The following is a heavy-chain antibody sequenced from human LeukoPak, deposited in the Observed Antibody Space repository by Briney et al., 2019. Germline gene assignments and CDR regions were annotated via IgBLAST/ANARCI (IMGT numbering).Heavy chain of an antibody. V-gene: IGHV4-4*09. D-gene: IGHD3-22*01. Sequence: SETLSLTCAVSAASISNSYWSWIRQAPGKGLEWIGYISTSGSTNYNPSLKSRVPISLDTSKNRFSLNLNFVTAADTAVYYCASPRSGYRYTFDYWGQGALVTVSS. CDR3: ASPRSGYRYTFDY. J-gene: IGHJ4*02. CDR2: ISTSGST. CDR1: AASISNSY.